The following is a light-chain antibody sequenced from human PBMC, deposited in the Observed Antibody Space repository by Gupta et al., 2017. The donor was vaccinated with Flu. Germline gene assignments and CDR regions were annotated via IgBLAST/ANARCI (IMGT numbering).Light chain of an antibody. Sequence: SLGESATINCKSSQSVLYSSNNRNYLAWYQQKPGQPPKLLIYWASTRESGVPERFSGSGSGTDFTLTISSLQADDVAVYYCQQYYSTPLTFGGGTKVEIK. CDR3: QQYYSTPLT. V-gene: IGKV4-1*01. CDR1: QSVLYSSNNRNY. J-gene: IGKJ4*01. CDR2: WAS.